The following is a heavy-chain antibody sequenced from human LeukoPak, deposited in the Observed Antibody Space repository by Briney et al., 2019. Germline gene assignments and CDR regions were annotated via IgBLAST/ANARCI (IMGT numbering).Heavy chain of an antibody. CDR1: GFTFSSYG. CDR3: AKVPSSYYYYYYMDV. J-gene: IGHJ6*03. Sequence: GGSLRLSCAASGFTFSSYGMSWVRQAPGKGLEWVSAISGSGGSTYYADSVKGRFTISRDNSKNTLYLQMNSLRAEDTAVYYCAKVPSSYYYYYYMDVWGKGTTVTISS. CDR2: ISGSGGST. V-gene: IGHV3-23*01. D-gene: IGHD6-6*01.